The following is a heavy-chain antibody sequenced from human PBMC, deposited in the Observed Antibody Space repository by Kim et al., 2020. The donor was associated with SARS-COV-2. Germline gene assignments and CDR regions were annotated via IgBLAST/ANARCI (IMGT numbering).Heavy chain of an antibody. CDR2: SNK. CDR3: ARDTGNTDY. J-gene: IGHJ4*02. D-gene: IGHD2-8*02. V-gene: IGHV3-33*01. Sequence: SNKYYADSVKGRFTISRDNSKNTLYLQMNSLRAEDTAVYYCARDTGNTDYWGQGTLVTVSS.